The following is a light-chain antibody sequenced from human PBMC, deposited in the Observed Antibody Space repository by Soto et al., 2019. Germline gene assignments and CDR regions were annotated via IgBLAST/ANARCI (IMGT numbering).Light chain of an antibody. J-gene: IGKJ4*01. Sequence: EIVLTQSPGTLSLSPGERATLSCRASQSVTSSYLAWYQQKPGQAPRLLIYGASSRATGIPDRFSGSGSGTDFTLTISRLEPEEFAVYYGQQYGNSPLTCGGGTKVEIK. CDR3: QQYGNSPLT. CDR2: GAS. V-gene: IGKV3-20*01. CDR1: QSVTSSY.